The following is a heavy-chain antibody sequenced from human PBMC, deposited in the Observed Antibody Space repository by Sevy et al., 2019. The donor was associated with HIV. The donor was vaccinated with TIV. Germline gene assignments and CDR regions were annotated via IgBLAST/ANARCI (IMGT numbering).Heavy chain of an antibody. D-gene: IGHD7-27*01. CDR2: ISYDGSNK. V-gene: IGHV3-30*04. J-gene: IGHJ3*02. CDR1: GFTFSSYA. Sequence: GESLKISCAASGFTFSSYAMHWVRQAPGKGLEWVAVISYDGSNKYYADSVKGRFTISRDNSKNTPYLQMNSLRAEDTAVYYCARVRPYDKTGTFGAFDIWGQGTMVTVS. CDR3: ARVRPYDKTGTFGAFDI.